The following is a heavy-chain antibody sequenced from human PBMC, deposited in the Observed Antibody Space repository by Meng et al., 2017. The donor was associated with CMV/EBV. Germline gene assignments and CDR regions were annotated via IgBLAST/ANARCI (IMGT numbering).Heavy chain of an antibody. J-gene: IGHJ5*02. D-gene: IGHD5-18*01. Sequence: GESLKISCAASGFTFSSYSMNWVRQAPGKGLEWVSSISSSSSYIYYADSVKGRFTISRDNAKNSLYLQMNSLRAEDTAVYYCAREETVIELPFGVATYTAMVRRTERWFDPWGQGTLVTVSS. CDR3: AREETVIELPFGVATYTAMVRRTERWFDP. V-gene: IGHV3-21*01. CDR1: GFTFSSYS. CDR2: ISSSSSYI.